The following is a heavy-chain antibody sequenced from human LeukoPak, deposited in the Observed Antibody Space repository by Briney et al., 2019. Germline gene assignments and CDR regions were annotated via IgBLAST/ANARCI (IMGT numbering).Heavy chain of an antibody. CDR2: IIPIFGTA. CDR1: GGTFSSYA. CDR3: ARVVLYYDSSGYYLSGLDY. J-gene: IGHJ4*02. Sequence: SVKVSCKASGGTFSSYAISWVRQAPGQGLEWMGGIIPIFGTANYAQKFQGRVTITADESTSTAYMELSSLRSEDTAVYYCARVVLYYDSSGYYLSGLDYWGQGTLVTVSS. D-gene: IGHD3-22*01. V-gene: IGHV1-69*13.